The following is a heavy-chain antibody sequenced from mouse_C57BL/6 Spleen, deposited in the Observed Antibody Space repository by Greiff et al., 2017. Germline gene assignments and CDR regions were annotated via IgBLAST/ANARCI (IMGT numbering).Heavy chain of an antibody. CDR1: GYTFTSYW. Sequence: QVQLQQPGAELVRPGTSVKLSCKASGYTFTSYWMHWVKQRPGQGLEWIGVIDPSDSYTNYNQKFKGKATLTVDTSSRTAYMQLSSLTSEASAVYDCANYYGSLWYFDVWGTGTTVTVSS. J-gene: IGHJ1*03. CDR3: ANYYGSLWYFDV. D-gene: IGHD1-1*01. V-gene: IGHV1-59*01. CDR2: IDPSDSYT.